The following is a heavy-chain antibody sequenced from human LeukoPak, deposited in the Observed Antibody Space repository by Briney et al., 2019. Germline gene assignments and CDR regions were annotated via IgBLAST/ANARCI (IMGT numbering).Heavy chain of an antibody. V-gene: IGHV4-4*07. CDR3: VRHYYGSDMYYFDY. D-gene: IGHD3-10*01. J-gene: IGHJ4*02. CDR2: VYTSGST. CDR1: GFTVSSNY. Sequence: IPGGSLRLSCAASGFTVSSNYMSWVRQAPGKGLEWIGRVYTSGSTKFNPSLKSRLSLSVDTSRNQFSLNLTSVTAADTAVYYCVRHYYGSDMYYFDYWGQGALVTVSS.